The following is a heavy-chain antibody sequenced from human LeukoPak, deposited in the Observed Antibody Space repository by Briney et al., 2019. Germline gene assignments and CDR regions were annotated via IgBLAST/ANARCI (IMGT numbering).Heavy chain of an antibody. CDR3: ASSGWYSTPNWFDP. J-gene: IGHJ5*02. CDR2: IKQDGSEK. V-gene: IGHV3-7*01. Sequence: GGSLRLSCAASGFTFTTYWMGWVRQAPGKGLEWVANIKQDGSEKYYVDSVKGRFTISRDNAKNSLYLQMNSLRAEDTAMYYCASSGWYSTPNWFDPWGQGTLVIVSS. D-gene: IGHD6-19*01. CDR1: GFTFTTYW.